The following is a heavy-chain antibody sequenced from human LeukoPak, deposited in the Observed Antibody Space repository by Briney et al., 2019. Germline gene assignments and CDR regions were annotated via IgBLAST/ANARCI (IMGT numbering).Heavy chain of an antibody. J-gene: IGHJ4*02. D-gene: IGHD3-3*01. CDR2: LSGSGGST. CDR3: AKDTLGYYDFWSGLDY. Sequence: GGSLRLSCAASGFTFSSYAMTWVRQAPGKGLEWVSALSGSGGSTYYADSVKGRFTISRDNSKNTLYLQMNSLRAEDTAVYYCAKDTLGYYDFWSGLDYWGQGTLVTVSS. CDR1: GFTFSSYA. V-gene: IGHV3-23*01.